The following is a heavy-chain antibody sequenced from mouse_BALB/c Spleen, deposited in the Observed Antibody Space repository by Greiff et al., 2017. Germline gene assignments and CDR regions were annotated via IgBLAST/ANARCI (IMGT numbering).Heavy chain of an antibody. CDR1: GFNIKDYY. Sequence: EVKLLESGAELVRPGALVKLSCKASGFNIKDYYMHWVKQRPEQGLEWIGWIDPENGNTIYDPKFQGKASITADTSSNTAYQQLSSLTSEDTAVYYCANWDAAWFAYWGQGTLVTVSA. CDR3: ANWDAAWFAY. D-gene: IGHD4-1*01. J-gene: IGHJ3*01. CDR2: IDPENGNT. V-gene: IGHV14-1*02.